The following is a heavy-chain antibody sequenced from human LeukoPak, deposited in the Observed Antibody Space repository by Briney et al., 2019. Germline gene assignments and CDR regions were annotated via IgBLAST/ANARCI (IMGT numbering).Heavy chain of an antibody. CDR1: GGSISSYY. Sequence: SETLSLTCTVSGGSISSYYWSWIRQPPGKGLEWIGSIFYSGSTYYNPSLKSRVTISVDTSKNLFSLKLSSVTAADTAVYYCTRHNEYCSSTTCYSGFDYWGQGTLVSVSS. CDR2: IFYSGST. J-gene: IGHJ4*02. CDR3: TRHNEYCSSTTCYSGFDY. D-gene: IGHD2-2*01. V-gene: IGHV4-59*05.